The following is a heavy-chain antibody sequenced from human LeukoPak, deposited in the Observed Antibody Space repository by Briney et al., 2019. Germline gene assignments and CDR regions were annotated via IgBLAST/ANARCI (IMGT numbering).Heavy chain of an antibody. CDR1: GYSFSSGYY. D-gene: IGHD5-12*01. Sequence: SETLSLTCTVSGYSFSSGYYWGWIRQPPGQGLEWIGNIYRSGSTYYNPSLKSRVTISVDTSKNQFSLKLSSVTAADTAVYWCARVRPVGYISYAFDFWGQGTMVTVSS. J-gene: IGHJ3*01. CDR2: IYRSGST. CDR3: ARVRPVGYISYAFDF. V-gene: IGHV4-38-2*02.